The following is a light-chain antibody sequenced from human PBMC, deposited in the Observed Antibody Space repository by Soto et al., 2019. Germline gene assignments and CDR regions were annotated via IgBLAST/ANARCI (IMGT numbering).Light chain of an antibody. CDR1: SSNIASNT. CDR2: SND. V-gene: IGLV1-44*01. CDR3: ASWDDSLTGNV. Sequence: QSVPGRPAAASWTPGRRGTDSCSGSSSNIASNTVNWYQQLPGTAPKLLIYSNDQRPSGVPDRFSASKSGTSASLAISGLQSEDEADYYCASWDDSLTGNVFGTGTKVTVL. J-gene: IGLJ1*01.